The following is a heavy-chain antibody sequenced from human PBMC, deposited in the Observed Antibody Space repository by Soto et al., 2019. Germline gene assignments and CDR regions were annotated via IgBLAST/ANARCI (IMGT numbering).Heavy chain of an antibody. CDR3: AREMRTYYTDNSGYYFDL. V-gene: IGHV4-31*03. D-gene: IGHD3-22*01. CDR2: IYYTGST. Sequence: QVQLQESGPGLVKPSETLSLTCSVSGGSISSVPYYWSWIRQLPEKGLEWIGYIYYTGSTYSNPSLDGRASISVDTSKNQFSLKLTSLTAADTAVYYCAREMRTYYTDNSGYYFDLWGHGTRVTVSS. CDR1: GGSISSVPYY. J-gene: IGHJ4*01.